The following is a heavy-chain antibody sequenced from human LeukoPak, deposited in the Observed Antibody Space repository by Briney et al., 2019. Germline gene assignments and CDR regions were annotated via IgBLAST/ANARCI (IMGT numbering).Heavy chain of an antibody. D-gene: IGHD2-15*01. J-gene: IGHJ1*01. CDR1: GYTCTSYD. CDR3: ARPVTWSCYSLYH. Sequence: ASVKVSCKASGYTCTSYDINWVRQATGQGLEWIGWINPNSGNTGYAQKFQGRVTMTRNTSISTAYLELSSLRSEDTAVYFCARPVTWSCYSLYHWGQGTLGTVS. V-gene: IGHV1-8*01. CDR2: INPNSGNT.